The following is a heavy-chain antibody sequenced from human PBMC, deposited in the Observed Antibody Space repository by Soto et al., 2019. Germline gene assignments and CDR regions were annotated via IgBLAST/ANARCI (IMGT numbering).Heavy chain of an antibody. V-gene: IGHV3-64*01. CDR2: ISSNGGST. CDR1: GFTFSSYA. D-gene: IGHD2-15*01. Sequence: PGGSLRLSCAASGFTFSSYAMHWVRQAPGKGLEYVSAISSNGGSTYYANSVKGRFTISRDNSKNTLYLQMGSLRAEDMAVYYCARDDCSGGSCYSLRAFDIWGQGTMVTVSS. CDR3: ARDDCSGGSCYSLRAFDI. J-gene: IGHJ3*02.